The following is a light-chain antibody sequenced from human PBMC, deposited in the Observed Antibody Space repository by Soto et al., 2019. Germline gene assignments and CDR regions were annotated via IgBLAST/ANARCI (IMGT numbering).Light chain of an antibody. CDR1: SSDVGGYNY. V-gene: IGLV2-8*01. J-gene: IGLJ1*01. CDR3: SSYSGTNYHYV. Sequence: ALTQPPSASGSFGQAVTISCTGTSSDVGGYNYVSWYQQHPGKAPKLMIYEVSERPSGVPDRFSGSKSGNTASLTVSGLQADDEADYYCSSYSGTNYHYVFGTGTKVTVL. CDR2: EVS.